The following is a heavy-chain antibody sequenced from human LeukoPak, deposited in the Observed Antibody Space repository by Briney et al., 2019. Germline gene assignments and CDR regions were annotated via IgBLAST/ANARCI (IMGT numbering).Heavy chain of an antibody. CDR3: AKNRDSSDYPRDVDF. CDR2: IRHDGSYQ. CDR1: GFTFSRYG. D-gene: IGHD3-22*01. Sequence: GGSLRLSCAAFGFTFSRYGMHWVRQTPGRGLEWVAFIRHDGSYQQYADSVKGRFTVSSVNSKDMVYLQMNSLRTEDTAVYYCAKNRDSSDYPRDVDFWGQGTLVTVSS. J-gene: IGHJ4*02. V-gene: IGHV3-30*02.